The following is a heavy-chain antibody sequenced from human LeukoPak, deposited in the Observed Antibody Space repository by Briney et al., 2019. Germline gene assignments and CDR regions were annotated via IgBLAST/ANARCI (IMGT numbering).Heavy chain of an antibody. V-gene: IGHV3-9*01. CDR3: AKAAAAPGFDF. CDR2: ISWNSGSI. D-gene: IGHD6-13*01. CDR1: GSIFNNYA. J-gene: IGHJ4*02. Sequence: PGRSLRLSCAGSGSIFNNYAMHWVRQPPGKGLEWVSGISWNSGSIDYADSVKGRFTISRDNAKNSLYLQMNSLRVEDTALYYCAKAAAAPGFDFWGQGTLVTVSS.